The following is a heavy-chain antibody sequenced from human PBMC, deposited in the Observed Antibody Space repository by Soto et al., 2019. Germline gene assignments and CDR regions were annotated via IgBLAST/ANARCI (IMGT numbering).Heavy chain of an antibody. CDR3: ARENWSYVD. J-gene: IGHJ4*02. V-gene: IGHV1-69*06. CDR1: GGTFTSYA. D-gene: IGHD1-26*01. CDR2: IIPLFPTA. Sequence: QVQLVQSGTEVKKPGSSVRVSCKASGGTFTSYAIAWVRQAPGQGLEWMGGIIPLFPTANYAQRFQGRVTITADKSTSTVYMDLSSLTSDDTAVYYCARENWSYVDWGQGTLVTVSS.